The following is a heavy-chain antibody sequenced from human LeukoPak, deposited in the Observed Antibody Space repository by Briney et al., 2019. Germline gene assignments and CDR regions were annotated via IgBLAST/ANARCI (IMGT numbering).Heavy chain of an antibody. D-gene: IGHD3-9*01. V-gene: IGHV3-23*01. CDR1: GFTFSSYA. CDR2: ISGSGGST. Sequence: GGYLRLYCAASGFTFSSYAMSRVRQAPGKGLEWVSAISGSGGSTYYADSVKGRFTISRDNSKNTLYLQMNSQRAEDTAVYYCAKGGYDILTGYHYGMDVWGKGTTVTVSS. J-gene: IGHJ6*04. CDR3: AKGGYDILTGYHYGMDV.